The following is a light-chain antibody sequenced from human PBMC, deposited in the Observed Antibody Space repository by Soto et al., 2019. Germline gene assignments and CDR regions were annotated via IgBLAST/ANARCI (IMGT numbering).Light chain of an antibody. CDR3: QQYSTLPHT. V-gene: IGKV3-20*01. J-gene: IGKJ2*01. CDR1: QSVTSRY. Sequence: ENVLTQSPGTLSLSPGEGATLSCRATQSVTSRYFAWYQQKPGQAPRLLIYGISSRATDIPDRFSGSGSGTDYTLTISRLEPEDFGVYYCQQYSTLPHTFGQGTKADIK. CDR2: GIS.